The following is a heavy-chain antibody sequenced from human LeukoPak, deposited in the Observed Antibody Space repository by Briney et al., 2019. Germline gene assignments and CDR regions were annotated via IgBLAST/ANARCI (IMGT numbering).Heavy chain of an antibody. V-gene: IGHV3-23*01. Sequence: PGGSLRLSCAASGFILSSLAMTWVRQAPGEGLEWVSSICGGGGSTYHADSVKGRFTISRDNSKNTLYLQMNSLGADDTAVYYCATDREGDPSAYYLVGGQGTLITVSS. D-gene: IGHD3-22*01. CDR2: ICGGGGST. CDR1: GFILSSLA. CDR3: ATDREGDPSAYYLV. J-gene: IGHJ4*02.